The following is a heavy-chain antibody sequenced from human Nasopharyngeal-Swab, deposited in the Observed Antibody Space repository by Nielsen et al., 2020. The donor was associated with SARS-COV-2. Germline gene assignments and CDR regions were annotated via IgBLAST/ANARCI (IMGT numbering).Heavy chain of an antibody. CDR2: IDAGGANT. CDR3: AKARIQLWSDAFDI. J-gene: IGHJ3*02. V-gene: IGHV3-23*01. Sequence: GESLKISCAASGFTFSTYAMTWVRQAPGKGLEWVSTIDAGGANTFYADSVKGRFTISRDNSKNTLYLQMNSLRAEDTAVYYCAKARIQLWSDAFDIWGQGTMVTVSS. CDR1: GFTFSTYA. D-gene: IGHD5-18*01.